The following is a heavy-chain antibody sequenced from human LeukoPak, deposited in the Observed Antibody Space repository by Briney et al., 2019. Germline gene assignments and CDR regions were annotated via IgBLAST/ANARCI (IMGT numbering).Heavy chain of an antibody. CDR3: ARQLKLYY. CDR1: GFTFNNFA. Sequence: GGSLRLSCAASGFTFNNFALDWVRQAPGKGLEWISRIGPSGVTTYYADSVKGRFTISRDNSKNSLYLQMNSLRAEDTALYYCARQLKLYYCGQGSLVTVSS. V-gene: IGHV3-23*01. J-gene: IGHJ4*02. D-gene: IGHD1-1*01. CDR2: IGPSGVTT.